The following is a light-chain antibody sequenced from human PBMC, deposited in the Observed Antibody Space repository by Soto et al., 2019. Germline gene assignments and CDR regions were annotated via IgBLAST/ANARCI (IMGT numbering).Light chain of an antibody. V-gene: IGKV3D-15*01. CDR2: GAS. CDR1: QTISSD. CDR3: HHYNNFPPYT. Sequence: EIVMTQSPATLSVSPGERATLSCRASQTISSDLAWYQRKPGQTPKLVIFGASNRAAGIPARFSGSGSGTEFTLTISSLQSEDFAVYYCHHYNNFPPYTFGQGTKLEIK. J-gene: IGKJ2*01.